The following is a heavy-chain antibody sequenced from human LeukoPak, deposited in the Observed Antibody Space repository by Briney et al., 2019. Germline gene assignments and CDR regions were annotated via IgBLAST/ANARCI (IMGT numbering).Heavy chain of an antibody. CDR2: IYTSGST. CDR3: ACSSGWYKDYFDY. Sequence: PSETLSLTCTVSGGSISSYYWSWLRQPAGKGLEWIRRIYTSGSTNYNPSLKSRVTMSVDTSKNQFSLKLSSVTAADTAVYYCACSSGWYKDYFDYWGQGTLVTVSS. CDR1: GGSISSYY. V-gene: IGHV4-4*07. J-gene: IGHJ4*02. D-gene: IGHD6-19*01.